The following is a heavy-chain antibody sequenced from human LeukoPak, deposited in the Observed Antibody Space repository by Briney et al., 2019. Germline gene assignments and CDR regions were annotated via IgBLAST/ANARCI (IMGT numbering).Heavy chain of an antibody. V-gene: IGHV4-38-2*01. CDR1: GYSISSDYY. CDR2: IHHSGIT. J-gene: IGHJ4*02. D-gene: IGHD3-9*01. Sequence: SETLSLTCAVSGYSISSDYYWGWIRQPPGKGLEWIGSIHHSGITYCSPSLKSRVTISVDTSKNQFSLKLSSVTAADTAVYYCARGERNFDWLPYYWGQGTLVTVSS. CDR3: ARGERNFDWLPYY.